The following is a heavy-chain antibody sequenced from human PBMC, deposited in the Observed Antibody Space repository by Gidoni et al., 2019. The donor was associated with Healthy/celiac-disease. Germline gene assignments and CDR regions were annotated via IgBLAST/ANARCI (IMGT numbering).Heavy chain of an antibody. Sequence: EVQLLESGEGLVQPGGSLRLSCAASGFTFSNYAMNWVRQAPGKGLEWVSAISRSGGNTYYADSVKGRFTISRDNSKNTLYLQMNSLRAEDTAVYYCAKADYYFDYWGQGTLVSVSS. CDR3: AKADYYFDY. CDR2: ISRSGGNT. J-gene: IGHJ4*02. CDR1: GFTFSNYA. V-gene: IGHV3-23*01.